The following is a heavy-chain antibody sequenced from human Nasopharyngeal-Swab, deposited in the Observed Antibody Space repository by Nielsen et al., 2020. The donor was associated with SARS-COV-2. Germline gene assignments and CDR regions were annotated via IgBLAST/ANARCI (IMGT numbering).Heavy chain of an antibody. Sequence: ASVKVSCKASGYTFTSYYMHWVRQAPGQGLEWMGIINPSGGSTTYAQKFQGRVTMTRDTSTSTVYMELSSLRTEDTAVYYCARWGTGDPDFDYWGQGTLVTVSS. D-gene: IGHD7-27*01. J-gene: IGHJ4*02. CDR3: ARWGTGDPDFDY. CDR1: GYTFTSYY. CDR2: INPSGGST. V-gene: IGHV1-46*01.